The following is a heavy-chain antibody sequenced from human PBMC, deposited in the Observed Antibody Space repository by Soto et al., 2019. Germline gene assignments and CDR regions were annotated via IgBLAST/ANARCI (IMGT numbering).Heavy chain of an antibody. V-gene: IGHV3-11*06. D-gene: IGHD3-22*01. J-gene: IGHJ5*02. CDR1: GFTFRGYC. CDR3: ASDFSGSSGHRWLDP. CDR2: ISSSSTYT. Sequence: GPSVRLPCAASGFTFRGYCMTWIRQRHGKGLEWVSHISSSSTYTNYADSVKGRFTISRDNAKKSVYLEIKSLRTVDKAVYSCASDFSGSSGHRWLDPWGQGTLVTFSS.